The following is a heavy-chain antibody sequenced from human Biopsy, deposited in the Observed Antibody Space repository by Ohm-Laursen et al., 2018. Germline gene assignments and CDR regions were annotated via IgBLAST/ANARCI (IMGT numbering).Heavy chain of an antibody. D-gene: IGHD3-3*01. J-gene: IGHJ5*01. V-gene: IGHV1-2*02. Sequence: ASVKVSCKASGYTFTDYYIHWVRQSPGQGLEWMGWINPNSGATNSAQKFRDRVTLTRDTSISTTYMELRRLTSDDTAVFYCARELGDFWGGRQFDFWGQETLVTVSS. CDR3: ARELGDFWGGRQFDF. CDR2: INPNSGAT. CDR1: GYTFTDYY.